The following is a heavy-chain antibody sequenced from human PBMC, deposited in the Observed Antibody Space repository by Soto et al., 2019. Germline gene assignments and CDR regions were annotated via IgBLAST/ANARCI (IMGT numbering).Heavy chain of an antibody. V-gene: IGHV4-34*01. Sequence: QVQLQQWGAGLLKPSETLSLTCAVYGGSFNGYNWSWIRQSTGKGLEWLGEITHNGGTSYNPSLKSRVTISVDTYKSQFSLELSSVTAADTAVYYCARDMPYYYDSSGVVFWGQGTLVTVSS. D-gene: IGHD3-22*01. J-gene: IGHJ4*02. CDR1: GGSFNGYN. CDR2: ITHNGGT. CDR3: ARDMPYYYDSSGVVF.